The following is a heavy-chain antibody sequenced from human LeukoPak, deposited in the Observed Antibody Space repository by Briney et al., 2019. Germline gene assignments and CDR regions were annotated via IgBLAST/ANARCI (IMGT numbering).Heavy chain of an antibody. Sequence: PGRSLRLSCAASGFIFSSYSMNWVRRAPGKGLEWVSSISGSSSYIYYADSVKGRFTISRDNAKKSLYLQMNSLRAEDTAVYYCARDMSEYYNSSGYRVFWGQGTLVTVSS. CDR2: ISGSSSYI. CDR3: ARDMSEYYNSSGYRVF. CDR1: GFIFSSYS. V-gene: IGHV3-21*01. J-gene: IGHJ4*02. D-gene: IGHD3-22*01.